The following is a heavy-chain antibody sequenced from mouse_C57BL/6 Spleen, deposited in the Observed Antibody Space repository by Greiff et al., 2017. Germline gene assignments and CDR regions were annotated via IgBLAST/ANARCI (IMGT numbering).Heavy chain of an antibody. Sequence: DVHLVESGAELVKPGASVKLSCTASGFNIKDYYMHWVKQRTEQGLEWIGRIDPEDGETKYAPKFQGKSTITADTSSNTAYLQLSSLTSEDTAVYYCARSSLGDGYYHYAMDYWGQGTSVTVSS. J-gene: IGHJ4*01. CDR3: ARSSLGDGYYHYAMDY. CDR2: IDPEDGET. D-gene: IGHD2-3*01. CDR1: GFNIKDYY. V-gene: IGHV14-2*01.